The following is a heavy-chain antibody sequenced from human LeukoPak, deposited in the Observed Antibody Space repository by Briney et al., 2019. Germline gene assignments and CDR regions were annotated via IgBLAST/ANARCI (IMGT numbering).Heavy chain of an antibody. D-gene: IGHD2-15*01. Sequence: SETLSLTCTVSGGSISSSSYYWGWIRQPPGKGLEWIGSIYYSGSTYYNPSLKSRVTIPVDTSKHQFSLKLSPVTAADTAVYYCARRSGRDHYGMDGWGQGTTVTVSS. CDR1: GGSISSSSYY. CDR3: ARRSGRDHYGMDG. CDR2: IYYSGST. V-gene: IGHV4-39*01. J-gene: IGHJ6*02.